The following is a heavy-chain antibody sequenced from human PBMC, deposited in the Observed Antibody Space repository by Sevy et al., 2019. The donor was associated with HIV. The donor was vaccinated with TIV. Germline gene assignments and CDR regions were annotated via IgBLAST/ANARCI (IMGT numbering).Heavy chain of an antibody. CDR3: ARHIAIVGATGFDY. Sequence: SVKGRFTISRGNAKKSLSLQMSSLRDEDTAMYYCARHIAIVGATGFDYWGQGTLVTVSS. V-gene: IGHV3-48*02. J-gene: IGHJ4*02. D-gene: IGHD1-26*01.